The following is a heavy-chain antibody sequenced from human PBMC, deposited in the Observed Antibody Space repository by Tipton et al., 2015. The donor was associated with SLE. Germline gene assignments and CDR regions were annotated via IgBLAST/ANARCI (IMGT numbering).Heavy chain of an antibody. CDR1: GGYINKTNVY. D-gene: IGHD6-6*01. CDR3: ARRGTYTSSSGGWFDP. CDR2: FYYGVT. V-gene: IGHV4-39*01. Sequence: TLSLTCSVSGGYINKTNVYWGWIRQPPGKGLEWIVSFYYGVTFNNPSLKSRVTVSIDTSKNQFSLVLTSVTAADTAIYYCARRGTYTSSSGGWFDPWGQGTLVTVSS. J-gene: IGHJ5*02.